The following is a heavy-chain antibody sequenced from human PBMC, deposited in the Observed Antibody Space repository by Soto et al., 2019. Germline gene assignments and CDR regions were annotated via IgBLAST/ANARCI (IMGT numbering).Heavy chain of an antibody. CDR2: IDPSDSYT. Sequence: PGESLKISCTGSGYNFPNYWISWVRQMPGKGLEWMGKIDPSDSYTNYSPSFQGLVSISADKSINTAYLQWSSLKASDTAMYYCARSSASGTYYYWGQGTLVTVSS. D-gene: IGHD3-10*01. V-gene: IGHV5-10-1*01. CDR1: GYNFPNYW. J-gene: IGHJ4*02. CDR3: ARSSASGTYYY.